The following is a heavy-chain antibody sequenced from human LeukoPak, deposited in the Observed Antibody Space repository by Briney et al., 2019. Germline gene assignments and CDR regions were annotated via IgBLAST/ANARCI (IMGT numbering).Heavy chain of an antibody. CDR3: ARDSGGYYYYGMDV. J-gene: IGHJ6*02. CDR1: GFTFSSYG. D-gene: IGHD3-10*01. CDR2: IWYDGSNK. V-gene: IGHV3-33*01. Sequence: GGSLRLSCAASGFTFSSYGMPWVRQAPGKGLEWVAVIWYDGSNKYYADSVKGRFTISRDNSKNTPYLQMNSLRAEDTAVYHCARDSGGYYYYGMDVWGQGTTVTVSS.